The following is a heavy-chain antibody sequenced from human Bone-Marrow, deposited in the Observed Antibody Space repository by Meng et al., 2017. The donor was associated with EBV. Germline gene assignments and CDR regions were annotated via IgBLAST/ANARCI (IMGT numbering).Heavy chain of an antibody. V-gene: IGHV3-21*01. Sequence: EVQLVESGGGLVKPGGSLRLSCAASGFPFSSYSMNWVRQAPGKGLEWVSSISSSSSYIYYADSVKGRFTISRDNAKNSLYLQMNSLRAEDTAVYYCARALAYCGGDCYSGDYYFDYWDQGTLVTVSS. CDR3: ARALAYCGGDCYSGDYYFDY. CDR2: ISSSSSYI. J-gene: IGHJ4*02. CDR1: GFPFSSYS. D-gene: IGHD2-21*01.